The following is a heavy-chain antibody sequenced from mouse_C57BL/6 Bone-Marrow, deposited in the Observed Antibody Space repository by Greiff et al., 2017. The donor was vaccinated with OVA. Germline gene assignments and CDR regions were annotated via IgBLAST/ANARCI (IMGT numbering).Heavy chain of an antibody. V-gene: IGHV3-6*01. J-gene: IGHJ3*01. CDR1: GYSITSGYY. CDR3: ARERDDYAWFAY. Sequence: EVQLVESGPGLVKPSQSLSLTCSVTGYSITSGYYWNWIRQFPGNKLEWMGYISYDGSNNYNPSLKNRISITRDTSKNQFFLKLNSVTTEDTATYYCARERDDYAWFAYWGQGTLVTVSA. CDR2: ISYDGSN. D-gene: IGHD2-4*01.